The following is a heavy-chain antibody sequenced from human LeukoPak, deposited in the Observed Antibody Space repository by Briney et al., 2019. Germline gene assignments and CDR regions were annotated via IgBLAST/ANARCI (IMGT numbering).Heavy chain of an antibody. CDR1: GFTFSSFE. V-gene: IGHV3-48*03. D-gene: IGHD5-12*01. CDR3: AKDRGYEVVFDP. Sequence: GGSLRLSCAASGFTFSSFEMNWVRQAPGKGLEWVSYISSSGTIYYADSVKGRFTISRDNDKNSLYLQMNSLRIEDTALYYCAKDRGYEVVFDPWGQGTLVAVSS. CDR2: ISSSGTI. J-gene: IGHJ5*02.